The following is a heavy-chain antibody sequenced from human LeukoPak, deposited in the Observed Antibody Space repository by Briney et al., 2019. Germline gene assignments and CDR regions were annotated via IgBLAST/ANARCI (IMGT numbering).Heavy chain of an antibody. J-gene: IGHJ4*02. CDR3: ASVPTPYSSGWHDYFDY. CDR1: GFTFSSYA. CDR2: ISYDGSNK. D-gene: IGHD6-19*01. Sequence: GGSLRLSCAASGFTFSSYAMRWVRQAPGKGLEWVAVISYDGSNKYYADSVKGRFTISRDNSKNTLYLQMNILRAEDTAVYYCASVPTPYSSGWHDYFDYWGQGTLVTVSS. V-gene: IGHV3-30*04.